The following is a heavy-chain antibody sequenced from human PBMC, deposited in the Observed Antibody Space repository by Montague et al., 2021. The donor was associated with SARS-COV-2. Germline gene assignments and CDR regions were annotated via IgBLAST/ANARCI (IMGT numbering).Heavy chain of an antibody. CDR1: GDSITNHY. Sequence: SETLSLTCSVSGDSITNHYWTWIRQPPGKGLEWIGRMHFTGKTNFSPFFSSRVTMSADTSKNQFSLKLTSVTAADTAMYYCARDRFDCGAGNQGTIDFWGQGTLVTVSS. CDR2: MHFTGKT. V-gene: IGHV4-4*07. D-gene: IGHD3-10*01. J-gene: IGHJ4*02. CDR3: ARDRFDCGAGNQGTIDF.